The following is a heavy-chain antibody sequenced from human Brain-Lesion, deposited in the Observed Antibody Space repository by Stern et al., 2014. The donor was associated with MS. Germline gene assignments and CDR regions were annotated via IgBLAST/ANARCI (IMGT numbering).Heavy chain of an antibody. Sequence: VPLVESGAEVKKPGASVKVSCKTSGYIFTGYYIHWVRQAPGQGLEWMAWINPHTGGTKYAQKFQGRVTMSRDTSISTAYVELSSLTSDDTAVYYCARDQRGITIFGVVTDYYYLGMDVWGQGTTVTVSS. V-gene: IGHV1-2*02. CDR3: ARDQRGITIFGVVTDYYYLGMDV. D-gene: IGHD3-3*01. J-gene: IGHJ6*02. CDR2: INPHTGGT. CDR1: GYIFTGYY.